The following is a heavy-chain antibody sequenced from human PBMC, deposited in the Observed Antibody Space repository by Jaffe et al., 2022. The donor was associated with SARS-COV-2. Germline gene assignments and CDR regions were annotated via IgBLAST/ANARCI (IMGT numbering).Heavy chain of an antibody. D-gene: IGHD1-26*01. CDR2: ISSNGDNT. Sequence: EVQLVESGGGLVQPGGSLRLSCSASGFTFSNYAMHWVRQAPGKGLEYVSAISSNGDNTYYADSVKGTFTISRDNSKNTLYLQMSSLRADDTAVYYCVKGPNSLKGWPLGMWGQGTLVTVSS. V-gene: IGHV3-64D*09. CDR3: VKGPNSLKGWPLGM. J-gene: IGHJ3*02. CDR1: GFTFSNYA.